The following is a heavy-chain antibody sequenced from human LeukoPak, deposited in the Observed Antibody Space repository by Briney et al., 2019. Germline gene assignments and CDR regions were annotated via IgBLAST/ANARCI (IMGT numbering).Heavy chain of an antibody. CDR1: GGTFSSYA. J-gene: IGHJ5*02. CDR3: ARETALDDSSSWYPHWFDP. CDR2: IIPIFGTA. D-gene: IGHD6-13*01. V-gene: IGHV1-69*05. Sequence: SVKVSCKASGGTFSSYAISWVRQAPGQGLEWMGGIIPIFGTANYAQKFQGRVTITTDESTSTAYMELSSLRSEDTAVYYCARETALDDSSSWYPHWFDPWGQGTLVTVSS.